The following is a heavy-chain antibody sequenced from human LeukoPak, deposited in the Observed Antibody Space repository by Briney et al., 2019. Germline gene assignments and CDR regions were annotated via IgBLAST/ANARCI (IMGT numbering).Heavy chain of an antibody. CDR1: GFTFSSYW. CDR3: ARAPAFGTVDY. CDR2: INQDGSEK. Sequence: GSLRLSCAASGFTFSSYWMSWVRQAPGKGLEWVANINQDGSEKYYVASTKGRFTISRDNAKNSRCLQVNSLRDEDTAVYYCARAPAFGTVDYWGQGTLVTVSS. J-gene: IGHJ4*02. D-gene: IGHD1-1*01. V-gene: IGHV3-7*01.